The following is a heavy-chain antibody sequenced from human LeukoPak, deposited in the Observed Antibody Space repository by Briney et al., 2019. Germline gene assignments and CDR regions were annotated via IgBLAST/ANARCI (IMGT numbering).Heavy chain of an antibody. J-gene: IGHJ5*02. CDR2: IYHSGST. V-gene: IGHV4-38-2*02. Sequence: SETLSLTCTVSSYSISSGYYWGWIRQPPGKGLEWIGSIYHSGSTYYNPPLKSRVTISVDTSKNQFSLKLSSVTAADTAVYYCAREGPTTVTTFNWFDPWGQGTLVTVSS. CDR1: SYSISSGYY. CDR3: AREGPTTVTTFNWFDP. D-gene: IGHD4-11*01.